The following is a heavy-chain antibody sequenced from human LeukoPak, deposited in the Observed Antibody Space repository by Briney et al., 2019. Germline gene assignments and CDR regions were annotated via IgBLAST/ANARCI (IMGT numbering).Heavy chain of an antibody. V-gene: IGHV3-7*01. CDR2: IKQDGSEK. D-gene: IGHD3-10*01. Sequence: GGSLRLSCAASGFTFSSYWMSWVRQAPGKGLEWVANIKQDGSEKYYVDSVKGRFTISRDNSKNTLYLQMNSLRAEDTAVYYCARDGRITMVLAPAYPNWFDPWGQGTLVTVSS. J-gene: IGHJ5*02. CDR3: ARDGRITMVLAPAYPNWFDP. CDR1: GFTFSSYW.